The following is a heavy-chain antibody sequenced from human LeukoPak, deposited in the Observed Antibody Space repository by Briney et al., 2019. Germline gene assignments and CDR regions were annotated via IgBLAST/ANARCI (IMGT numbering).Heavy chain of an antibody. D-gene: IGHD5-12*01. CDR2: IRYDGSNK. CDR1: GFTFISYG. CDR3: AKGGGYEAQYYYYYLDV. V-gene: IGHV3-30*02. J-gene: IGHJ6*03. Sequence: GGSLRLSCAASGFTFISYGMHWVRQAPGKGLEWVAFIRYDGSNKYYADSVKGRFTISRDNSKNTLYLQMKSLRAEDTAVYYCAKGGGYEAQYYYYYLDVWGKGTTVTVSS.